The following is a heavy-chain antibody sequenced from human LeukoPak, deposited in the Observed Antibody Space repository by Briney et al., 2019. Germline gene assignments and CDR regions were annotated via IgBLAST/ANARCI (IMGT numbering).Heavy chain of an antibody. Sequence: GGSLRLSCAVSGFTFGNYWMTWVRQAPGKGLEWVANINEDETEKFYVDSVVGRFTISRDNGKNFLYLQMNSLRAEDTAVYYCAKSGGFFDTWGQGALVTVSS. J-gene: IGHJ5*02. CDR3: AKSGGFFDT. V-gene: IGHV3-7*01. CDR1: GFTFGNYW. CDR2: INEDETEK. D-gene: IGHD1-26*01.